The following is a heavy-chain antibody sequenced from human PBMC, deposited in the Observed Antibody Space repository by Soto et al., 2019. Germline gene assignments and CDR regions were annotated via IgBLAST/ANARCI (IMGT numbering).Heavy chain of an antibody. D-gene: IGHD4-17*01. V-gene: IGHV3-30*18. J-gene: IGHJ4*02. CDR1: GFTFNSYG. CDR2: ISYDGSNK. Sequence: GGSLRLSCAASGFTFNSYGMHWVRQAPGKGLEWVAVISYDGSNKYYADSVKGRFTISRDNSKNTLYLQMNSLRAEDTAVYYCTKESTDYGDPSPYYWGQGTLVTVSS. CDR3: TKESTDYGDPSPYY.